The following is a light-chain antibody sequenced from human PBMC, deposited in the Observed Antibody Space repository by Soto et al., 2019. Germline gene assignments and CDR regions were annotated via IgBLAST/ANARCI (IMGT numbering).Light chain of an antibody. CDR1: HSLSSNY. CDR3: QQRSNWPPVT. V-gene: IGKV3D-20*02. J-gene: IGKJ4*01. Sequence: EIVLTQSPGTLSFSPGERATLSCRASHSLSSNYLAWYQQKPGQAPRLLIYGVSSRATGVPVSFSGSGSGTDFTLTISRLEPEDFAVYYCQQRSNWPPVTFGGGTKVDNK. CDR2: GVS.